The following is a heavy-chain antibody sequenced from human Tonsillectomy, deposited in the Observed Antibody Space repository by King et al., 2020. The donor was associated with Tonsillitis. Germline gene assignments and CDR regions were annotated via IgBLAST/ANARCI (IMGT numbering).Heavy chain of an antibody. V-gene: IGHV3-15*01. CDR2: IKTKDQGGAI. D-gene: IGHD6-13*01. Sequence: VQLVESGGGLVKPGGSLRLSCATSGFTFSDAWMSWVRQPPGKGLEWVGRIKTKDQGGAIDYATAVEGRFSISRDDSKNTLYLHMNNLQPEDTAVYYCTRRSSLGGQGTLVTVSS. CDR3: TRRSSL. CDR1: GFTFSDAW. J-gene: IGHJ4*02.